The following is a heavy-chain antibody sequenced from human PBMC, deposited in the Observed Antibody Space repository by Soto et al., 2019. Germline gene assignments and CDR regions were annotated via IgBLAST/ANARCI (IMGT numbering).Heavy chain of an antibody. J-gene: IGHJ5*02. CDR1: GYTLTELS. Sequence: QVQLVQSGAEVKKPGASVKVSCKVSGYTLTELSMHWVRQAPGKGLEWMGGFDPEDGETLYAQKFQGRVTMTEDTSTDTAYMELSSLRSEDTAVYYCTRIGYCSGGSCYALNFDPWGQGTLVTVSS. V-gene: IGHV1-24*01. CDR3: TRIGYCSGGSCYALNFDP. CDR2: FDPEDGET. D-gene: IGHD2-15*01.